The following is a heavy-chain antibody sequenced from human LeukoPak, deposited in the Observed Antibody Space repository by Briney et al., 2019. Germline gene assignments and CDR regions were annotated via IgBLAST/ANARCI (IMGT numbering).Heavy chain of an antibody. D-gene: IGHD3-22*01. CDR2: IYYSRST. CDR3: ARDNHYYDSSGYYSDAFDI. J-gene: IGHJ3*02. V-gene: IGHV4-59*01. CDR1: GGSISSYS. Sequence: PSETLSLTCTVSGGSISSYSWSWIRRPPGKGLEWIGYIYYSRSTNYNPSLKSRVTISVDTSKNQFSLKLSSVTAADTAVYYCARDNHYYDSSGYYSDAFDIWGQGTMVTISS.